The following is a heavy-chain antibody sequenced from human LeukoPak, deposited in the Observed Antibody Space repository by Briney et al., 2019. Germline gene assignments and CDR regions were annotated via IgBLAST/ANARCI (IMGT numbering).Heavy chain of an antibody. V-gene: IGHV3-7*05. CDR2: IKEDGSEK. D-gene: IGHD2-15*01. Sequence: GGSLSLSCAASGFTFSSYWMSWVRQAPGKGLEWVANIKEDGSEKYYVDSVKGRFTISRDNAKKSLYLQMNSLRAEDTAVYYCVTTAASGGLRYYFLYWGQGTRVTVSS. J-gene: IGHJ4*02. CDR1: GFTFSSYW. CDR3: VTTAASGGLRYYFLY.